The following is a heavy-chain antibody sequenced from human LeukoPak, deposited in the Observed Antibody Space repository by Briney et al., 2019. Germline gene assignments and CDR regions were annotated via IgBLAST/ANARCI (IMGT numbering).Heavy chain of an antibody. CDR2: ISSSSSTT. Sequence: GGSLRLSCAASGFTFSSYNMNWVRQAPGKGLEWVSYISSSSSTTYYADSVKGRFSISRDNAKKSLYLQMNSLRDEDTAVYYCARDNWNDEDFDYWGQGTLVTASS. V-gene: IGHV3-48*02. D-gene: IGHD1-20*01. CDR3: ARDNWNDEDFDY. J-gene: IGHJ4*02. CDR1: GFTFSSYN.